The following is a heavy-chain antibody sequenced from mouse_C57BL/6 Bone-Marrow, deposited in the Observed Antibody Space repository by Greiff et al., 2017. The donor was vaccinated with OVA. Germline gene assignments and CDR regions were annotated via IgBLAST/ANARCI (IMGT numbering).Heavy chain of an antibody. CDR3: TTRGLPRFDY. CDR1: GFNIKDDY. Sequence: EVQLQQSGAELVRPGASVKLSCTASGFNIKDDYMHWVKQRPEQGLEWIGWIDPANGDTEYASKFQGKATITADTSSNTAYLQLSSLTSEDTAVYYCTTRGLPRFDYWGQGTTLTVSS. V-gene: IGHV14-4*01. D-gene: IGHD2-4*01. J-gene: IGHJ2*01. CDR2: IDPANGDT.